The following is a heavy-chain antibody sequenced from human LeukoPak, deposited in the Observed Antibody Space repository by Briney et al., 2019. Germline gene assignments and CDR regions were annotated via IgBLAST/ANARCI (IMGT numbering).Heavy chain of an antibody. CDR3: ARARNSYQDY. D-gene: IGHD5-18*01. CDR1: GGSISSGGYY. V-gene: IGHV4-31*03. Sequence: PSETLSLTCTVSGGSISSGGYYWSWIRQHPGKGLEWIGYIYYSGSTYYNPSLKSRVTILVDTSKNQFSLKLSSVTAADTAVYYCARARNSYQDYWGQGTLVTVSS. J-gene: IGHJ4*02. CDR2: IYYSGST.